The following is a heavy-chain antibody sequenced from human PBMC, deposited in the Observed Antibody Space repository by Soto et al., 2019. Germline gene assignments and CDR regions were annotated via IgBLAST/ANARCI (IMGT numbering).Heavy chain of an antibody. CDR1: VFTFSSYS. D-gene: IGHD3-9*01. J-gene: IGHJ5*02. V-gene: IGHV3-21*01. CDR2: ISSSSSYI. Sequence: WWSLRLSCSASVFTFSSYSMNWGRQAPGKGLEWVSSISSSSSYIYYADSVKGRFTISRDNAKNSLYLQMNSLRAEDTAVYYCARAFNYDILTGYRFDPWGQGTLVTVSS. CDR3: ARAFNYDILTGYRFDP.